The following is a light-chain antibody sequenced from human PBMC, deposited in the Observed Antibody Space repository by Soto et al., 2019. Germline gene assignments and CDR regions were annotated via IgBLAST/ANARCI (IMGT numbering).Light chain of an antibody. V-gene: IGKV1-5*01. CDR1: QSVGTW. CDR3: QQYNRNTWS. Sequence: IQMTHSPSTLSASLGGRVTITCRASQSVGTWVAWYQQKPGKAPKLLIYGASNLESGVPSRFSGIGSGTEFTLTITTLQHEDFATYFCQQYNRNTWSFGPGTKVDIK. J-gene: IGKJ1*01. CDR2: GAS.